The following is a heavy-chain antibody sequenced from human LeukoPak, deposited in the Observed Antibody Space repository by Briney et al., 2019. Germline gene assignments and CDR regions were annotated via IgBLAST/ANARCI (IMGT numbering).Heavy chain of an antibody. D-gene: IGHD2-15*01. V-gene: IGHV5-51*01. CDR2: IYPGDSDT. CDR3: ARQGHIVGGGWFDP. J-gene: IGHJ5*02. CDR1: GYRFSSYW. Sequence: GESLKISCQGSGYRFSSYWIGWVRQMPGKAPEWMGVIYPGDSDTRYRPPFQGQVTMSADKSTNTAYPQWRSLRASDSAMYYCARQGHIVGGGWFDPWGQGTLVTVSS.